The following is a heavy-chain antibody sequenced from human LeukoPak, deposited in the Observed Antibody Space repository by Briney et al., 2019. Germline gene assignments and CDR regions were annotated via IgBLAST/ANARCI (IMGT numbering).Heavy chain of an antibody. D-gene: IGHD3-16*01. CDR3: ASGGPRVDP. CDR1: GFTFSSYS. V-gene: IGHV3-21*01. J-gene: IGHJ5*02. Sequence: PGGSLRLSCAASGFTFSSYSMNWVRQAPGKGLEWVSSISSSSSYIHYADSVKGRFTISRDNAKNSLYLQMNSLRAEDTAVYYCASGGPRVDPWGQGTLVTVSS. CDR2: ISSSSSYI.